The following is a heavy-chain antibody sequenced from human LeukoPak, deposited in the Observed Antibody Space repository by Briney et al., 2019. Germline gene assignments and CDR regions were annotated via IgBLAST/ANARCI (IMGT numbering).Heavy chain of an antibody. D-gene: IGHD6-19*01. Sequence: SETLSLTCTVSDYSISSDYYWGWIRQPPGKGLEWIGNVFHSGSTYYNPSLKSRVNISIDTSRNQFSLKLSSVTAADTAMYYCARHSSGWRNDYWGQGTLVTVSS. CDR2: VFHSGST. J-gene: IGHJ4*02. V-gene: IGHV4-38-2*02. CDR3: ARHSSGWRNDY. CDR1: DYSISSDYY.